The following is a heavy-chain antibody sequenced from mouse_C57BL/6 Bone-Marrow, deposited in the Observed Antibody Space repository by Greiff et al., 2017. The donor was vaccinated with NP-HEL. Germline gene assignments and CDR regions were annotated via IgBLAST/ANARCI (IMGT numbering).Heavy chain of an antibody. CDR1: GYTFTDYE. CDR2: IDPETGGT. Sequence: VKLQESGAELVRPGASVTLSCKASGYTFTDYEMHWVKQTPVHGLEWIGAIDPETGGTAYNQKFKGKAILTADKSSSTAYMELRSLTSEDSAVYYCTRDYGSSYEVGYWGQGTTLTVSS. CDR3: TRDYGSSYEVGY. V-gene: IGHV1-15*01. D-gene: IGHD1-1*01. J-gene: IGHJ2*01.